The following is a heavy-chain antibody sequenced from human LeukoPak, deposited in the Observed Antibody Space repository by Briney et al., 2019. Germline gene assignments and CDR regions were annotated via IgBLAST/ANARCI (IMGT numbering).Heavy chain of an antibody. D-gene: IGHD6-13*01. J-gene: IGHJ3*02. CDR2: IRSKANSYAT. CDR1: GFTFSPYT. V-gene: IGHV3-73*01. Sequence: GGSLRLSCAASGFTFSPYTMNWVRQAPGKGLEWVGRIRSKANSYATAYAASVKGRFTISRDDSKNTAYLQMNSLKTEDTAVYYCTRHHSWYDAFDIWGQGTMVTVSS. CDR3: TRHHSWYDAFDI.